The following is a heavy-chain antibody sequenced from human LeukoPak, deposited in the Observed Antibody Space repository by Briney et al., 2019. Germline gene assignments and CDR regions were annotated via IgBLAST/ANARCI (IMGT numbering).Heavy chain of an antibody. D-gene: IGHD5-24*01. CDR1: GYTFTGYY. CDR2: INPNSGGT. J-gene: IGHJ5*02. Sequence: ASVKVSCKASGYTFTGYYMHWVRQAPGQGLEWMGWINPNSGGTNYAQKFQGRVTMTRDTSISTAYMELSRLRSDDTAVYYCARDNVEMATDSGGGGWFDPWGQGTLVTVSS. V-gene: IGHV1-2*02. CDR3: ARDNVEMATDSGGGGWFDP.